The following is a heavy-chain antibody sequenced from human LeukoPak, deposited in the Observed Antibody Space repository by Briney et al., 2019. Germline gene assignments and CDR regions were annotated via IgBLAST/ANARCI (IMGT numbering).Heavy chain of an antibody. D-gene: IGHD2-2*01. J-gene: IGHJ4*02. CDR1: GYTFTSYY. CDR2: INPSGGST. Sequence: ASVKVSCKASGYTFTSYYMHRVRQAPGQGLEWMGIINPSGGSTSYAQKFQGRVTMTRDTSTSTVYMELSSLRPEDTAVYYCARDPRGKDIVVVPAAPGMDYWGQGTLVTVSS. CDR3: ARDPRGKDIVVVPAAPGMDY. V-gene: IGHV1-46*01.